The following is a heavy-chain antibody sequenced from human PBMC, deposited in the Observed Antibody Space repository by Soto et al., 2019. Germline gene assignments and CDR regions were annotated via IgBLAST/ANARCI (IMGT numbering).Heavy chain of an antibody. V-gene: IGHV1-69*13. J-gene: IGHJ4*02. CDR1: GGTFSSYA. CDR2: IIPIFGTA. D-gene: IGHD3-22*01. Sequence: SVKVSCKASGGTFSSYAISWVRQAPGQGLEWMGGIIPIFGTANYAQKFQGRVTITADESTSTAYMELSSLRSEDTAVYYCARSPQTYYYDSSGYLYWGQGTLVTVSS. CDR3: ARSPQTYYYDSSGYLY.